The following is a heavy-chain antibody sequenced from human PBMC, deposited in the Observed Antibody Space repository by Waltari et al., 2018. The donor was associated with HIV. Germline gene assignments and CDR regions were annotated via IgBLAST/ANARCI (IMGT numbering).Heavy chain of an antibody. Sequence: QLQLQESGPGLVKPSETLSLTCTVSGGSISSSSYYWGWLRQPPGKGLEWIGSSYYSGSTYYNPSLKSRVTISVDTSKNQFSLKLSSVTAADTAVYYCARHSRITMIGNWFDPWGQGTLVTVSS. V-gene: IGHV4-39*01. J-gene: IGHJ5*02. D-gene: IGHD3-22*01. CDR2: SYYSGST. CDR1: GGSISSSSYY. CDR3: ARHSRITMIGNWFDP.